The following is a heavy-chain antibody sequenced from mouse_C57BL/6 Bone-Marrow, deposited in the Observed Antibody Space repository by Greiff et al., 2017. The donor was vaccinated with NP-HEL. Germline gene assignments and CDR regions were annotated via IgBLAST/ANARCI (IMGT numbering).Heavy chain of an antibody. CDR1: GYTFTSYW. CDR2: IYPGSGST. J-gene: IGHJ4*01. D-gene: IGHD2-4*01. Sequence: QVQLQQPGAELVKPGASVKMSCKASGYTFTSYWITWVKQRPGQGLEWIGDIYPGSGSTNYNEKFKSKATLTVDPSSSTAYMQLSSLTSEDSAVYYCAREGNPYYDYIYYAMDYWGQGTSVTVSS. CDR3: AREGNPYYDYIYYAMDY. V-gene: IGHV1-55*01.